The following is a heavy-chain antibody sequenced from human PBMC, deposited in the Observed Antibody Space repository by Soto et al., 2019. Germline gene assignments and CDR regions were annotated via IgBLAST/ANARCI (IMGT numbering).Heavy chain of an antibody. D-gene: IGHD3-16*01. CDR3: ARDRFLDGLVEFYCYSNGMDF. CDR1: GDSLNSYS. J-gene: IGHJ6*02. V-gene: IGHV3-30*04. CDR2: ISYDGRYK. Sequence: GGSLTLSCAVSGDSLNSYSIQWVRQAPGKGMEWVAVISYDGRYKYYTDSVKDQVTISRDNSKNTLYLQMNSLRAEDTAVYYCARDRFLDGLVEFYCYSNGMDFWGQGTTVTVSS.